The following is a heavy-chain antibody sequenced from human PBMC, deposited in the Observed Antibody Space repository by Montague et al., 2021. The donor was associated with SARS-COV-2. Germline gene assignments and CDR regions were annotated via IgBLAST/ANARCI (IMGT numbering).Heavy chain of an antibody. CDR2: MSYDGSSR. CDR1: GFTFSTYS. D-gene: IGHD1-26*01. CDR3: ARDNMGSIDY. Sequence: SLSLSWSASGFTFSTYSMQWVRQAPGKGLEWVAIMSYDGSSRYHVDSVKGRFTISRDNSRNTLYLQMDSLRSEDTAVYYCARDNMGSIDYWGQGTLVTVSS. J-gene: IGHJ4*02. V-gene: IGHV3-30*04.